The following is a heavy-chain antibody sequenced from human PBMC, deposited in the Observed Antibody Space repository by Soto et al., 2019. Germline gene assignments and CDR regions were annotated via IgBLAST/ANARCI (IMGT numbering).Heavy chain of an antibody. CDR1: GGSLSNYY. CDR2: IYPSGST. CDR3: ATSKIYVFQSGGSHLVPLGF. D-gene: IGHD2-15*01. V-gene: IGHV4-34*02. J-gene: IGHJ4*02. Sequence: QVQLQQWGAGLLKPSETLSLTCAVSGGSLSNYYWSWIRQPPGKGLEWIGEIYPSGSTNYNPSLKNRVTISVDTSKNQFSLKLSSVTAADAAVYYCATSKIYVFQSGGSHLVPLGFWGQGTLVTVSS.